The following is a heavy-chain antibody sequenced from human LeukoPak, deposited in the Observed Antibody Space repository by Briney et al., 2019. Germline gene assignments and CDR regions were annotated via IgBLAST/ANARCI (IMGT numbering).Heavy chain of an antibody. CDR1: GFTVTSNY. CDR2: IYNDGSRT. D-gene: IGHD5-12*01. V-gene: IGHV3-53*01. Sequence: LAGGSLRLSCAASGFTVTSNYMSWVRQAPGKGLEWVSLIYNDGSRTYYADSVRGRFTISRDTSQGTVYLQMDSLRPEDTAVYYCATDGYHYFDYWGQGTLVTVSS. J-gene: IGHJ4*02. CDR3: ATDGYHYFDY.